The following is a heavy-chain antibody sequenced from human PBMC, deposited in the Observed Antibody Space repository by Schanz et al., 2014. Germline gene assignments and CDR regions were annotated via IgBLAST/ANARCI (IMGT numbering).Heavy chain of an antibody. D-gene: IGHD4-17*01. J-gene: IGHJ4*02. CDR1: GYSFTGYY. CDR2: INPNSGDT. Sequence: QVQLVQSGVEVKKPGASVKVSCKASGYSFTGYYIHWVRQAPGQGLEWMGRINPNSGDTDYAHNFHGRVTMTRDTSISTAYMELSRLRSDDTAVYYCARELRLEYYFDYWGQGTQVTVSS. V-gene: IGHV1-2*02. CDR3: ARELRLEYYFDY.